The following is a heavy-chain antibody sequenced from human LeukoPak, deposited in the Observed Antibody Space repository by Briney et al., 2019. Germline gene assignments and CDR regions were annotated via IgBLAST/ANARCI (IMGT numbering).Heavy chain of an antibody. Sequence: GGSLRLSCAASGFTFSSYSMNWVRQAPGEGLGWVSYISSSSSTTYYADSVKGRLTIARDNAKNSLYLQMNSLRAEDTAAYYCARDPPRRRNYFDYWGQGTLVTVSS. J-gene: IGHJ4*02. V-gene: IGHV3-48*04. CDR2: ISSSSSTT. CDR1: GFTFSSYS. CDR3: ARDPPRRRNYFDY.